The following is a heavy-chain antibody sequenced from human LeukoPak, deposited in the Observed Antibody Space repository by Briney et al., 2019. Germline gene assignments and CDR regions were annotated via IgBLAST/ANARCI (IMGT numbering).Heavy chain of an antibody. Sequence: SETLSLTCTVSGGSISDSGYFWGWIRQPPGKGLEWIGNIYYSGNTYYNPSLKSRVIISVNTSKNQFSLKLSSVTAADTAVYYCARQGIYCSGSTCYSGVANWFDPWGQGTLVTVSS. CDR2: IYYSGNT. CDR3: ARQGIYCSGSTCYSGVANWFDP. CDR1: GGSISDSGYF. V-gene: IGHV4-39*01. J-gene: IGHJ5*02. D-gene: IGHD2-15*01.